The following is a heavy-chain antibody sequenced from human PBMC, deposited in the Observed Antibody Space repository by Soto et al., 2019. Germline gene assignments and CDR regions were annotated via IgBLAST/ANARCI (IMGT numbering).Heavy chain of an antibody. D-gene: IGHD6-19*01. J-gene: IGHJ6*02. CDR1: GFTFSSYG. V-gene: IGHV3-33*01. Sequence: PGGSLRLSCAASGFTFSSYGMHWVRQAPGKGLEWVAVIWYDGSNKYYADSVKGRFTISRDNSKNTLYLQMNSLRAEDTAVYYCAREASSGWPDSYYYYGMDVWGQGTTVTVSS. CDR3: AREASSGWPDSYYYYGMDV. CDR2: IWYDGSNK.